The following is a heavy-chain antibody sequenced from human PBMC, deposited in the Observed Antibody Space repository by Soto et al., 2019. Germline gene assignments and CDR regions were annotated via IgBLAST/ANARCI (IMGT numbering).Heavy chain of an antibody. V-gene: IGHV3-74*01. CDR2: INSDGSST. CDR1: GFSFSSYW. J-gene: IGHJ6*03. Sequence: GGSLRLSCAAPGFSFSSYWMHWVRQAPGKGMVWVSRINSDGSSTSYADSVRGRFTISRDNAKNTLYLQMNSLRAEDTAVYYCARRSKRYCSSTSYKKTEGNYLKDVWRKGSTVTVSS. D-gene: IGHD2-2*01. CDR3: ARRSKRYCSSTSYKKTEGNYLKDV.